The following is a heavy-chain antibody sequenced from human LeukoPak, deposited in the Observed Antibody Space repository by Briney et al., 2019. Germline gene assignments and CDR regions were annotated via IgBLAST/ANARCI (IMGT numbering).Heavy chain of an antibody. V-gene: IGHV3-30*18. CDR2: ISYDGSNK. CDR3: AKERCGGGSRYIFDY. J-gene: IGHJ4*02. Sequence: GRSLRLSCAASGFTFSSYGMHWVRQAPGKGLEWVAVISYDGSNKYYADSVKGRFTISRDSSRNTLYLQMNSLRAEDTAVYYCAKERCGGGSRYIFDYWGQGTLVTVSS. CDR1: GFTFSSYG. D-gene: IGHD2-15*01.